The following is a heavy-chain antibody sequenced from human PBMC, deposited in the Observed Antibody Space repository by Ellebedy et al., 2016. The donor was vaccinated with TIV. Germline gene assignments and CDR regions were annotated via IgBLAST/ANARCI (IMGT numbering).Heavy chain of an antibody. D-gene: IGHD1-26*01. J-gene: IGHJ4*02. V-gene: IGHV3-73*01. Sequence: PGGSLRLSCAASGLTFSGSAMHWVRQTSGKGLEWVGRIRSKANSYATAYAASVKGRFTISRDDSKNTAYLQMNSLKTEDTAVYYCTPTGGSYSGFDYWGQGTLVTVSS. CDR2: IRSKANSYAT. CDR3: TPTGGSYSGFDY. CDR1: GLTFSGSA.